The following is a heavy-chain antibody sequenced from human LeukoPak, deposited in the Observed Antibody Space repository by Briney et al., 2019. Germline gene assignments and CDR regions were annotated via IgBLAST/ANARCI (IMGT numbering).Heavy chain of an antibody. Sequence: KSGGSLRLSCAASGFTFSNYGMNWVRQAPGKGLEWVSSISISSSYIYYAESVKGRFTISRENAKNSLYLQMNSLRAEDTAVYYCAKLGVASAGAWAYFDYWGQGTLVTVSS. D-gene: IGHD6-13*01. V-gene: IGHV3-21*01. CDR3: AKLGVASAGAWAYFDY. J-gene: IGHJ4*02. CDR2: ISISSSYI. CDR1: GFTFSNYG.